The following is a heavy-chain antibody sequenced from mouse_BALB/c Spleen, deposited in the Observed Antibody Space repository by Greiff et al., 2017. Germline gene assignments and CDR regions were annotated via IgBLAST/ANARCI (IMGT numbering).Heavy chain of an antibody. D-gene: IGHD1-2*01. CDR1: GFSSTGYG. V-gene: IGHV2-6-7*01. J-gene: IGHJ4*01. Sequence: QVQLKESGPGLVAPSQSLSITCTVPGFSSTGYGVNWVRQPPGKGLEWLGMIWGGGSTDYNSALKSRLSISKDNSKGQVFLKMNSLQTDDTARYYCASLLRYAMGCWGRGTSVTVSS. CDR3: ASLLRYAMGC. CDR2: IWGGGST.